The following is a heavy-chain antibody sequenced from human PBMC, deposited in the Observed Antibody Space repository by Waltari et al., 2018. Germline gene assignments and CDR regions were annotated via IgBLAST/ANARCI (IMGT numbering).Heavy chain of an antibody. CDR3: ARAASSSWSNYYYYYGMDV. CDR1: GGSISRPY. Sequence: QVQLQESGPGLEQPSETLSLPCTFSGGSISRPYWSWIRPAPGTGLEWIGYIYYSGSTNYNPSLKSRVTISVDTSKNQFSLKLSSVTAADTAVYYCARAASSSWSNYYYYYGMDVWGQGTTVTVSS. J-gene: IGHJ6*02. D-gene: IGHD6-13*01. V-gene: IGHV4-59*11. CDR2: IYYSGST.